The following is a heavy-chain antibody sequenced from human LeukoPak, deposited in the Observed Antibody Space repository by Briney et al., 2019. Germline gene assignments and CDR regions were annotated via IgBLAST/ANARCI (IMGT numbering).Heavy chain of an antibody. Sequence: ASVKVSCKASGYTFSSYGISWVRQAPGQGLEWMGWISTYNGNTNYAQKLQGRVTMTTDTSTSTAYMELRSLRSDDTTVYYCARDRSGLVRGDYWGQGTLVTVSS. CDR3: ARDRSGLVRGDY. V-gene: IGHV1-18*01. J-gene: IGHJ4*02. D-gene: IGHD3-3*01. CDR2: ISTYNGNT. CDR1: GYTFSSYG.